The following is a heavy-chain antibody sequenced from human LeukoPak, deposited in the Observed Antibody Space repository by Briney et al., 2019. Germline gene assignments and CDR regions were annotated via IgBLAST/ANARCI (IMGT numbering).Heavy chain of an antibody. CDR1: GFTFSSYW. CDR2: INSDGRDT. J-gene: IGHJ4*02. D-gene: IGHD6-19*01. Sequence: GGSLRLSCAASGFTFSSYWMYWVRQAPGKGLVWVSRINSDGRDTSYADSVQGRFTISRDNAKNTLYLQMNSLRAEDTAVYYCASCVAVPGLPDYWGQGTLVTVSS. V-gene: IGHV3-74*01. CDR3: ASCVAVPGLPDY.